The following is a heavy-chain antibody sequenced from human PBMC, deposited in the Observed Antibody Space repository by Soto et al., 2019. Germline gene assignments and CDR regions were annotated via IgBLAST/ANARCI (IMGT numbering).Heavy chain of an antibody. CDR1: GFTFSSYG. V-gene: IGHV3-30*18. CDR3: AKYLPPGAVAGTGYDY. CDR2: ISYDGSNI. Sequence: GGSLRLSCAASGFTFSSYGMHWVRQAPGKGLEWVAVISYDGSNIYYTDSVKGRFTISRDNSKNTLYLQMNSLRAEDTAVYYCAKYLPPGAVAGTGYDYWGQGTLVTVS. J-gene: IGHJ4*02. D-gene: IGHD6-19*01.